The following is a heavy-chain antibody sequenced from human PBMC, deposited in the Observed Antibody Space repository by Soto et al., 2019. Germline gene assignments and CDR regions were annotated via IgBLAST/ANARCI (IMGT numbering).Heavy chain of an antibody. D-gene: IGHD6-19*01. V-gene: IGHV4-34*01. CDR3: AREAVAAYYYYGMDV. Sequence: QVQLQQWGAGLLKPSETLSLTCAVYGGSFSGYYWSWIRQPPGKGLEWIGEINHSGSTNYNPSLKARVPLSVDTSKNQFSLKLSSVTAADTAVYYCAREAVAAYYYYGMDVWGQGTTVTVSS. CDR2: INHSGST. J-gene: IGHJ6*02. CDR1: GGSFSGYY.